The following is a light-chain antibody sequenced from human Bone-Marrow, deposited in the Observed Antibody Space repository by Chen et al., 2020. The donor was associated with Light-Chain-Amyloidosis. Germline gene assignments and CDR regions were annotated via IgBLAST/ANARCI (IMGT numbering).Light chain of an antibody. V-gene: IGKV3-20*01. J-gene: IGKJ4*01. CDR3: QQYGTSPLT. CDR1: QTLSSNY. CDR2: GSS. Sequence: EIVLTQSPGTLSLSPGEGATLSCRASQTLSSNYLTWYHQKFGQAPRLLLYGSSSRATGIPDRFSGSESGTDFTLTINRLEPDDFAMYYCQQYGTSPLTFGGETKVEI.